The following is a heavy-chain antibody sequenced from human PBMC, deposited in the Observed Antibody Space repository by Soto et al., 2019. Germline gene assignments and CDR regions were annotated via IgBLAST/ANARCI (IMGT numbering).Heavy chain of an antibody. CDR3: SRHFAGRDFDL. CDR1: GGSMSSGDYS. J-gene: IGHJ2*01. Sequence: QVQLQESGSGLVKPSQTLSLTCAVSGGSMSSGDYSWSWIRQPPGKGLEWIAHIYHSGSTYYNPSLKSRVTISVDRSANQVSLKLRSVTAADTAMYYCSRHFAGRDFDLWGRGTIVTVSS. CDR2: IYHSGST. D-gene: IGHD2-21*01. V-gene: IGHV4-30-2*01.